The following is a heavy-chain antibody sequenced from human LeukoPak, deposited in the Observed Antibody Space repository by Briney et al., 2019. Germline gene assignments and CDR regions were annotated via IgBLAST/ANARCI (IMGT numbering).Heavy chain of an antibody. V-gene: IGHV5-51*01. D-gene: IGHD6-13*01. CDR3: ARSAGSSSSWEFDY. CDR2: IYFGDSHT. CDR1: GNSFTSYW. Sequence: GESLKISCKGSGNSFTSYWIGWVRQMPGKGLEWMGIIYFGDSHTRYSPSFQGQVTISADKSISTAYLQWSSLKASDTAIYYCARSAGSSSSWEFDYWGQGTLVTVSS. J-gene: IGHJ4*02.